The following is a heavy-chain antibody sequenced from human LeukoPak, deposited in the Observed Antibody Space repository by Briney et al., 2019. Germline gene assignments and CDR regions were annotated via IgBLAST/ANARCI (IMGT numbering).Heavy chain of an antibody. CDR2: IKQDGGEK. Sequence: QPGGSLRLSCAASAFTFNDYWMTWVRQAPGKGLEWVAHIKQDGGEKYYVDSVKGRFTISRDNAKNSLYLQMNSLRAEDTAVYYCARGGATTFGLWGNAFDIWGQGTMVTVSS. CDR3: ARGGATTFGLWGNAFDI. V-gene: IGHV3-7*01. CDR1: AFTFNDYW. J-gene: IGHJ3*02. D-gene: IGHD3-3*01.